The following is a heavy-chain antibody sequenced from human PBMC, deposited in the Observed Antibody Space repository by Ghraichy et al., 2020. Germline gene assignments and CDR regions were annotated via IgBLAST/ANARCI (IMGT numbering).Heavy chain of an antibody. CDR2: INQDGREK. CDR1: GLIFSTYW. D-gene: IGHD3-10*01. CDR3: SSGDTFEI. J-gene: IGHJ3*02. V-gene: IGHV3-7*03. Sequence: GGSLRLSCAASGLIFSTYWMTWVRQAPGKGLEWVANINQDGREKYYVASVNGRFTISRDNAKNSLYLQMNGLSAEDTAVYYCSSGDTFEIWGQGTMVDVSS.